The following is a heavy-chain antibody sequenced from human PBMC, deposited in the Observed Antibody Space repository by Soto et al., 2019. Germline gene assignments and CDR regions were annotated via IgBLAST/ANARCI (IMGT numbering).Heavy chain of an antibody. D-gene: IGHD2-21*01. J-gene: IGHJ4*02. CDR2: FNPSSGAT. Sequence: ASVKVSCKASGYTFSDFYIHWVRQAPGQGLEWMGWFNPSSGATKYAQKFQGRVTMTRGTSINTAYMDLSRLKSDDTAVYYCASRDRVVKGMAAPGDYFDYWGQGTLVTVSS. CDR1: GYTFSDFY. V-gene: IGHV1-2*02. CDR3: ASRDRVVKGMAAPGDYFDY.